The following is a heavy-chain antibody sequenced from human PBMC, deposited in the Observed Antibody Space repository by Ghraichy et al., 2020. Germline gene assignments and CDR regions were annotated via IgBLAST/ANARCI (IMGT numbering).Heavy chain of an antibody. J-gene: IGHJ5*02. CDR3: ARSPFSNYPPAWFDP. D-gene: IGHD4-11*01. CDR2: IYYNGDT. V-gene: IGHV4-39*01. Sequence: GSLRLSCTVFGGSISSSSHYWGWIRQPPGKGLEWVGGIYYNGDTYYNPSLNSRVTISVDTPKNQFSLKVTSLTAADTAVYFCARSPFSNYPPAWFDPWGQGALVTVSS. CDR1: GGSISSSSHY.